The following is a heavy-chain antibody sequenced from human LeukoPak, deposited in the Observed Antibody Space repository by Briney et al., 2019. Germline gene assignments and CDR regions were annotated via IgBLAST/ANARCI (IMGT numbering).Heavy chain of an antibody. J-gene: IGHJ6*03. CDR2: IYTSGST. CDR3: ARGRVSSSSWYSTYYYSFYMDV. V-gene: IGHV4-4*07. Sequence: PSETLSLTCTVSGGSISSYYWSWIRQPAGKGLEWIGRIYTSGSTNYNPSLKSRVTMSVDTSKNQFSLKLSSVTAADTAVYSGARGRVSSSSWYSTYYYSFYMDVWGKGTTVTVSS. D-gene: IGHD6-13*01. CDR1: GGSISSYY.